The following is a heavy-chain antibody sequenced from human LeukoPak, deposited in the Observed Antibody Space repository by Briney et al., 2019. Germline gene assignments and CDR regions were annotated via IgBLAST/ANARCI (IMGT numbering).Heavy chain of an antibody. CDR3: ASFDRITIFGVVTHRDYSRDFDY. J-gene: IGHJ4*02. CDR2: ISAYNGNT. V-gene: IGHV1-18*01. D-gene: IGHD3-3*01. CDR1: GYTFTSYG. Sequence: ASVKVSCKASGYTFTSYGISWVRQAPGQGLEWMGWISAYNGNTNYAQKLQGRVTMTTDTSTSTAYMELRSLRSDDTAVYYCASFDRITIFGVVTHRDYSRDFDYWGQGTLVTVSS.